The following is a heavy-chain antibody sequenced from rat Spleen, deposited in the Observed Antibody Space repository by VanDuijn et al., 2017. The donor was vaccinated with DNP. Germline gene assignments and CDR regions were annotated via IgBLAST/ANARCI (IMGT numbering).Heavy chain of an antibody. Sequence: EVQLVESGGDLVQPGRSLKLTCAASGFSFSDYYMAWVRQAPTTGLELVAYISYDGGSTYYEDSVKGRFTISRDNAKNTLYLQMNSLRSEDMATYYCARHVLPLRVWDYWGQGVMVTVSS. D-gene: IGHD1-4*01. CDR1: GFSFSDYY. J-gene: IGHJ2*01. V-gene: IGHV5-22*01. CDR2: ISYDGGST. CDR3: ARHVLPLRVWDY.